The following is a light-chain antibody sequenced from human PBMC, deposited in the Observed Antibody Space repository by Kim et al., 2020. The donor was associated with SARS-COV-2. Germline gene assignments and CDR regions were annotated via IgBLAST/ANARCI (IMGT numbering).Light chain of an antibody. Sequence: SASVGDRVTITCRASQSINNWLAWYQQKPGKAPNLLISKASNLESGVPSRFSGSGSGTEFTLTISSLQPDDFATYYCQQYNTYSTFGQGTKVEIK. CDR2: KAS. CDR3: QQYNTYST. J-gene: IGKJ1*01. V-gene: IGKV1-5*03. CDR1: QSINNW.